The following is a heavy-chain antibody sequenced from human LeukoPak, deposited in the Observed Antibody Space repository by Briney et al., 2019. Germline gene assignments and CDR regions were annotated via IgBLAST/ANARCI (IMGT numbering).Heavy chain of an antibody. J-gene: IGHJ6*03. CDR2: MNPNSGNT. CDR3: ARGHSNPLRLPMDV. V-gene: IGHV1-8*01. D-gene: IGHD4-11*01. CDR1: GYTFTSYD. Sequence: ASVKVSCKASGYTFTSYDINWVRQATGQGLEWVGWMNPNSGNTGYAQKFQGRVTMTRNTSISTAYMELSSLRSEDTAVYYCARGHSNPLRLPMDVWGKGTTVTVSS.